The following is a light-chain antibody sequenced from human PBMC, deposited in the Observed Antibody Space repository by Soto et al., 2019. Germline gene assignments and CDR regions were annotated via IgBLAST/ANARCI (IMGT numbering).Light chain of an antibody. Sequence: QSVLTQPASVSGSPGQPITISCSGTSSDVGGYNYVSWYQQHPGKVPKLVIYDVTNRPSGVSNRFSGSKSGNTASLTISGLQAEDEADYYCSSYTSSSTLVVFGGGTKLTVL. CDR1: SSDVGGYNY. J-gene: IGLJ2*01. V-gene: IGLV2-14*03. CDR2: DVT. CDR3: SSYTSSSTLVV.